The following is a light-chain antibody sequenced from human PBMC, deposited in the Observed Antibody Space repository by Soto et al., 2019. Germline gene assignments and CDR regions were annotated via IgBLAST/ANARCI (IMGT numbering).Light chain of an antibody. J-gene: IGLJ2*01. Sequence: QSALTQPASVSGSPGQSITISCTGTSSDVGDNSVSWYQQHPGKAPKLMIYDVTSRPSGVSNRFSASKSGNTASLTISGLQAEDESDYYCSSYSRSSTLVVFGGGTKLTVL. CDR3: SSYSRSSTLVV. CDR2: DVT. V-gene: IGLV2-14*03. CDR1: SSDVGDNS.